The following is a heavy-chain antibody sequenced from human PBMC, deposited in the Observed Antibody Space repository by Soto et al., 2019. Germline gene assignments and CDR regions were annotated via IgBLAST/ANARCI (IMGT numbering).Heavy chain of an antibody. CDR3: ARHHVRGRTIAGAAEF. CDR1: GKSLSGYY. Sequence: ASETLSLTCAVYGKSLSGYYWSWIRQPPGKALEWIGEINHSGNTNYNPSLKSRVTISVDTSKNQLLLNLSSVTAADTAMYYCARHHVRGRTIAGAAEFWGQGTLVTVSS. V-gene: IGHV4-34*01. CDR2: INHSGNT. D-gene: IGHD1-26*01. J-gene: IGHJ4*02.